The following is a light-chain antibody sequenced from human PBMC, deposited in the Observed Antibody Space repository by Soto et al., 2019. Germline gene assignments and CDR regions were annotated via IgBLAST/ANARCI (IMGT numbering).Light chain of an antibody. CDR2: SAS. J-gene: IGKJ4*01. CDR1: QRISAF. V-gene: IGKV1-39*01. Sequence: DIQMTQSPSSVSAFXXESVXITCRASQRISAFLNWYHQKPGKAPKXXIYSASYLQSGVPSNFSGSGSGTDFTLSIVTLQPEDSGTYFCQQSYRLPLTFGGGTKVDIK. CDR3: QQSYRLPLT.